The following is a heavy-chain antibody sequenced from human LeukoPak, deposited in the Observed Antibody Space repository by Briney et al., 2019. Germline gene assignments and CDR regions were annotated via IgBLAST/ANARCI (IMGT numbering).Heavy chain of an antibody. CDR2: INPNSGGT. Sequence: ASVKVSCTASGYTFTGYYMHWVRQAPGQGLEWMGWINPNSGGTNYAKKFQGRVTMTRDTSISTAYMELSRLRSDDTAVYYCARGEGYGAQMGWGQGTLVTVSS. D-gene: IGHD4-17*01. CDR1: GYTFTGYY. V-gene: IGHV1-2*02. CDR3: ARGEGYGAQMG. J-gene: IGHJ4*02.